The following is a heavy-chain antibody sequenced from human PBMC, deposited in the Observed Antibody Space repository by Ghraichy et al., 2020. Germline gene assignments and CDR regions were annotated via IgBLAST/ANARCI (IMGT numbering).Heavy chain of an antibody. D-gene: IGHD4-17*01. CDR1: GFILSSYN. Sequence: GESLNISCAASGFILSSYNMNWVRQAPGKGLEWVSYISSSSSSSTIYYADSVKGRFTISRDNAKNSLYLQMNSLRDEVTAVYYCARDGGSTVTTSWYFDLWGRGTLVTVSS. V-gene: IGHV3-48*02. J-gene: IGHJ2*01. CDR2: ISSSSSSSTI. CDR3: ARDGGSTVTTSWYFDL.